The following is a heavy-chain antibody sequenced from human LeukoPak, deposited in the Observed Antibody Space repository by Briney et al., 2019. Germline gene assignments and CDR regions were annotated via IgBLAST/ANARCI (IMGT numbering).Heavy chain of an antibody. CDR1: GFTFSNYW. CDR2: IKTNGSEI. D-gene: IGHD1-14*01. Sequence: PGGSLRLSCTASGFTFSNYWMHWVRQAPGKGLVWVSHIKTNGSEISYADSAKGRFTISRDNAKNTLYLQMNSLRAEDTAVYYCAKAGYNNGLDYWGQGTLVTASS. CDR3: AKAGYNNGLDY. J-gene: IGHJ4*02. V-gene: IGHV3-74*01.